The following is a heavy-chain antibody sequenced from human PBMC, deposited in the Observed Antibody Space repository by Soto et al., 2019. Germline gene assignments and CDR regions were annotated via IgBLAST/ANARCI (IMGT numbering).Heavy chain of an antibody. V-gene: IGHV6-1*01. J-gene: IGHJ4*01. CDR2: TYYRSKWYY. Sequence: SQTLSLTCAITGDSVSSNSAGWSWVRQSPSRGLEWLGRTYYRSKWYYEYAVSVRGRITINPDTSKNQYSLQLDSVTPEDTAVYFCARGEQYSGRIFDYWGQGTLVTVSS. CDR1: GDSVSSNSAG. D-gene: IGHD1-26*01. CDR3: ARGEQYSGRIFDY.